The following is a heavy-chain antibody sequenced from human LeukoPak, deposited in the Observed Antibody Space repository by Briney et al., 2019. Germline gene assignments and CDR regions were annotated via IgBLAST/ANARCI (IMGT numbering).Heavy chain of an antibody. V-gene: IGHV1-2*02. Sequence: GASVKVSCKASGYTFTGYYMHWVRQAPGQGLEWMGWINPNSGGTNYAQKFQGRVTMTRDTSISTAYMELSSLRSEDTAVYYCARGPRFVVVTAIGWFDPWGQGTLVTVSS. CDR1: GYTFTGYY. CDR3: ARGPRFVVVTAIGWFDP. J-gene: IGHJ5*02. D-gene: IGHD2-21*02. CDR2: INPNSGGT.